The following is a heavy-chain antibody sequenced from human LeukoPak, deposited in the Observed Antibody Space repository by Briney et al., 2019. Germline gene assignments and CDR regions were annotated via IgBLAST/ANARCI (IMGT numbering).Heavy chain of an antibody. CDR3: ARKGGAVLTGYHY. Sequence: GASVKVSCKPSGYTFTDYYIHWVRQAPGHGLEWMGWINPNTGGTSYAQRFQGRVTMTRDTSISTAYMELSSLRSDDTAVFYCARKGGAVLTGYHYWGQGTLVTVSS. V-gene: IGHV1-2*02. J-gene: IGHJ4*02. CDR2: INPNTGGT. CDR1: GYTFTDYY. D-gene: IGHD3-9*01.